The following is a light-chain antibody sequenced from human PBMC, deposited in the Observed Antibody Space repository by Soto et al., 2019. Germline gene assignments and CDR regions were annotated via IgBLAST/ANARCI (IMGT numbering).Light chain of an antibody. V-gene: IGLV2-14*01. CDR2: DVT. CDR3: SSYTTSSSYV. Sequence: QSALTQPASVSGSPGQSITISCTGTSSDVGGYIYVSWYQQHTGKAPKLMIYDVTSRPSGVSYRFSGSKSGNTASLTISGLQAEDEADYYCSSYTTSSSYVFGTGTKLTVL. J-gene: IGLJ1*01. CDR1: SSDVGGYIY.